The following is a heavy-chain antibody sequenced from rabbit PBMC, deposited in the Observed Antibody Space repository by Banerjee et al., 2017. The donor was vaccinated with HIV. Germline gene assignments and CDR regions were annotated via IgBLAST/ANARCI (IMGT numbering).Heavy chain of an antibody. J-gene: IGHJ4*01. CDR1: GVSFSISSY. CDR2: IDAGDSGFT. V-gene: IGHV1S40*01. CDR3: ARNFDL. Sequence: QSLEESGGDLVKPGASLTLTCTASGVSFSISSYMCWVRQAPGKGLEWIACIDAGDSGFTYFANWAKGRFTVSKTSSTTVTLQMTSLTAADTATYFCARNFDLWGPGTLVTVS.